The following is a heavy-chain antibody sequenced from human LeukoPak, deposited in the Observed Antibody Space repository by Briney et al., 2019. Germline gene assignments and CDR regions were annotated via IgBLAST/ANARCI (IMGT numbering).Heavy chain of an antibody. CDR3: AKGMSGSSPYNWFDP. V-gene: IGHV3-23*01. D-gene: IGHD1-26*01. CDR2: IGGSGVNT. CDR1: GLTFSNYA. J-gene: IGHJ5*02. Sequence: PGGSLRLSCAVSGLTFSNYALRWVRQAPGKGLEGVSVIGGSGVNTYYADSVKGRFTISRDNSKNTLFLQMNSLRAEDTAVYYCAKGMSGSSPYNWFDPWGQGTLVTVSS.